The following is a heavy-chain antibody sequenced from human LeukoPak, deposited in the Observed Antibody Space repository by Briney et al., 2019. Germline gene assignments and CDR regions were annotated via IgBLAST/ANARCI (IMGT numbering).Heavy chain of an antibody. Sequence: GGSLRLSCAASGFTFSTFGMHWVRQAPGKGLEWLAVIWYDGSNQYYTDSVKGRFTISRDNSKNTLFLQMDSLRAEDTALYYCARDQGIHDYDSSGQDYWGQGTLVTVSS. J-gene: IGHJ4*02. CDR1: GFTFSTFG. CDR3: ARDQGIHDYDSSGQDY. V-gene: IGHV3-33*01. CDR2: IWYDGSNQ. D-gene: IGHD3-22*01.